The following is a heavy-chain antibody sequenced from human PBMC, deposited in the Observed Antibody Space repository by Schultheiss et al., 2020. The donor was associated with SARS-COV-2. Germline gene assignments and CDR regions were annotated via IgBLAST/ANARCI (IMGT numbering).Heavy chain of an antibody. CDR3: AGYSSGWYGTGDY. V-gene: IGHV1-69*06. CDR2: IIPIFGTA. J-gene: IGHJ4*02. CDR1: GYTFTSYA. Sequence: SVKVSCKASGYTFTSYAMHWVRQAPGQGLEWMGGIIPIFGTANYAQKFQGRVTITADKSTSTAYMELSSLRSEDTAVYYCAGYSSGWYGTGDYWGQGTLVTVSS. D-gene: IGHD6-19*01.